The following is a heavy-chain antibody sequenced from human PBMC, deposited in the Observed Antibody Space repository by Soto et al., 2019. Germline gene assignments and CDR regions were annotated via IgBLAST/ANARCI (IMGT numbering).Heavy chain of an antibody. D-gene: IGHD1-1*01. V-gene: IGHV4-39*07. CDR1: GASIDSSAYY. Sequence: NPSETLSLTCTVSGASIDSSAYYWAWIRQPPGKGLEWIGSIFYSGTAYYNPSLAGRVTMSVDTSKNQFSLNLNSLRAEDTAVYYCGKSLGGTTRNNWFDPWGQGTLVTVSS. J-gene: IGHJ5*02. CDR2: IFYSGTA. CDR3: GKSLGGTTRNNWFDP.